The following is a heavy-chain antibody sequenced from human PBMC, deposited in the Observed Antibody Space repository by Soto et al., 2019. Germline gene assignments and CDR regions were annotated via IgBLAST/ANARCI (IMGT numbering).Heavy chain of an antibody. CDR3: ATLPHYAGPKAGF. V-gene: IGHV4-39*01. D-gene: IGHD4-17*01. CDR2: IYYSGST. J-gene: IGHJ4*02. CDR1: GGSISSSIYY. Sequence: QLQLQESGPGLVKPSETLSLTCTGSGGSISSSIYYWGWIRQPPGKGLEWIGSIYYSGSTFYNSSLKSRVTVSADTSKTQFAPKLTSVTAADTAVYYCATLPHYAGPKAGFWGQGTLVTVSS.